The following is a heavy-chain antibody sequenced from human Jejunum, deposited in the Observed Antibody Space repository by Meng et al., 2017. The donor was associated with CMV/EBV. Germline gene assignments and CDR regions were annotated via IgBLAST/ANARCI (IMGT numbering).Heavy chain of an antibody. J-gene: IGHJ4*02. D-gene: IGHD6-19*01. CDR3: CTGYSSGWYEGGIDY. CDR1: GFTISGNW. Sequence: SGFTISGNWMHWVRQVPGKGLVWVSRINTDGRTTSYADPVKGRFTISRDNAMNTLYLQMNSLRAEDTAVYYCCTGYSSGWYEGGIDYWGQGTLVTVSS. CDR2: INTDGRTT. V-gene: IGHV3-74*01.